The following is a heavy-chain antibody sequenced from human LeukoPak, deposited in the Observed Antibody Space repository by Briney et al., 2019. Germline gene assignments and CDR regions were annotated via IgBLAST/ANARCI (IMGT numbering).Heavy chain of an antibody. J-gene: IGHJ4*02. Sequence: PGGSLRLSCAASGFTVSSSYMSWVRQAPGKGLEWVSIISSAGTTYYADSVKGRFTISRDDSENTLHLQMNSLKTEDTAVYYCTTDCDGGSCTSEAPYLVWGQGTLVTVSS. CDR1: GFTVSSSY. V-gene: IGHV3-66*01. CDR3: TTDCDGGSCTSEAPYLV. D-gene: IGHD2-15*01. CDR2: ISSAGTT.